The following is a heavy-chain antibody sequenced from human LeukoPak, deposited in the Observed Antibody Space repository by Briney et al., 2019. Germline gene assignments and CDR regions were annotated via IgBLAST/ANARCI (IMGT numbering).Heavy chain of an antibody. Sequence: PSQTLSLTCTVSGGSISSGDYYWSWIRQPPGKGLEWIGYIYYSGSTHYNPSLKSRVTISVDTSKNQFSLKLSSVTAADTAVYYCARTYPNYYDSSGYSNWFDPWGQGTLVTVSS. CDR3: ARTYPNYYDSSGYSNWFDP. J-gene: IGHJ5*02. CDR1: GGSISSGDYY. CDR2: IYYSGST. V-gene: IGHV4-30-4*01. D-gene: IGHD3-22*01.